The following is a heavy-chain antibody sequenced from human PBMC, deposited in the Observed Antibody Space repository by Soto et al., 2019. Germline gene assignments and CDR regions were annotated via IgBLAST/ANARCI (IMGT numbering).Heavy chain of an antibody. Sequence: QVQLVQSGAEVKKPGASVKVSCKASGYTFTAYYMHWVRQTPGQGLEWMGQINPSSGDTEYAQQFQGRVTMTRDTSISTAYMELSWLTSDDTAIYYCARTAPMDAGDKYYYDFWGQGALVTVSS. V-gene: IGHV1-2*06. CDR3: ARTAPMDAGDKYYYDF. D-gene: IGHD3-16*01. CDR2: INPSSGDT. CDR1: GYTFTAYY. J-gene: IGHJ4*02.